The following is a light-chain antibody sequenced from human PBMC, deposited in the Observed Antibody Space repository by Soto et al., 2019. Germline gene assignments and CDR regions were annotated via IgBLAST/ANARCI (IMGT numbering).Light chain of an antibody. J-gene: IGLJ1*01. CDR1: SSDIGRYNY. CDR3: TSCITANTRCV. Sequence: QSVRTDSASLSGSPGQSITISCTGTSSDIGRYNYVSWFQQHPGKVPKLVIFEVNYRPSGVSDRFSGSKSGNTASLTITGLQAEDEADYYCTSCITANTRCVFGSGTKVTVL. V-gene: IGLV2-14*01. CDR2: EVN.